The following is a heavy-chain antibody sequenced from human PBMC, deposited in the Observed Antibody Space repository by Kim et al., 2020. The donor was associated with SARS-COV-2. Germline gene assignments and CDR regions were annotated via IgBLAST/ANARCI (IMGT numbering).Heavy chain of an antibody. Sequence: GGSLRLSCAASGFTFSTSWMHWVRQAPGKGLLWVSRIRSDWGDITYADSVKGRFTISRDNAKNTLYLQMNGLRTEDTAVYYCARVGDYDRSGYYGY. CDR1: GFTFSTSW. J-gene: IGHJ2*01. CDR2: IRSDWGDI. CDR3: ARVGDYDRSGYYGY. D-gene: IGHD3-22*01. V-gene: IGHV3-74*03.